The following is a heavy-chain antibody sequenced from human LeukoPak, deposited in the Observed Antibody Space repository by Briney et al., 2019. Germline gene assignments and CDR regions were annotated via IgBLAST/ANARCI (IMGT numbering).Heavy chain of an antibody. CDR1: GFTFSNYG. D-gene: IGHD4-17*01. CDR3: AKPEGSDYYYPPSDAFDI. Sequence: QPGGSLRLSCAASGFTFSNYGMHWVRQPPGKGLEWVAIISYDGSNRYYVDSVKGRFTISRDNSKNTLYLQMNSLRAEDTAIYYCAKPEGSDYYYPPSDAFDIWGQGTMVTVSS. J-gene: IGHJ3*02. V-gene: IGHV3-30*18. CDR2: ISYDGSNR.